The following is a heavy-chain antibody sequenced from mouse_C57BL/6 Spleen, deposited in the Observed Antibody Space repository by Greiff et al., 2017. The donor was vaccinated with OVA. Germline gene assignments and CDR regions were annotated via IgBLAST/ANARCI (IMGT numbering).Heavy chain of an antibody. J-gene: IGHJ2*01. CDR2: IDPSDSYT. CDR1: GYTFTSYW. D-gene: IGHD1-1*01. V-gene: IGHV1-69*01. CDR3: ARSDKVAHFDY. Sequence: VQLQQPGAELVMPGASVKLSCKASGYTFTSYWMHWVKQRPGQGLEWIGEIDPSDSYTNYNQKFKGKSTLTVDKSSSTAYMQLSSLTSEDSAVYYCARSDKVAHFDYWGQGTTLTVSS.